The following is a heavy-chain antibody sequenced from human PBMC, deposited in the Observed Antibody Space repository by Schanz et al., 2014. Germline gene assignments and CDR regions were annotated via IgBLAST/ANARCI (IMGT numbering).Heavy chain of an antibody. Sequence: VQLVESGGGVVQPGRSLKLSCAASGFTFNDYAMHWVRQAPGKGLEWVAVISYDGSNQYYTDSVKGRFTVSRDNSKNTVYLQMNSLRAEDTAVYYCAKEESPPSLVDYWGQGTLVTVSS. J-gene: IGHJ4*02. CDR1: GFTFNDYA. V-gene: IGHV3-30*04. CDR3: AKEESPPSLVDY. CDR2: ISYDGSNQ.